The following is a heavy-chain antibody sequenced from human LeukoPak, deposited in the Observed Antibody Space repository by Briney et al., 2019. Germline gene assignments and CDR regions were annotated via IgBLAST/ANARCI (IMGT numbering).Heavy chain of an antibody. J-gene: IGHJ4*02. Sequence: SETLSLTCTVSGGSISSYHWSWIRQPAGKGLEWIGRIYTSGSTNYNPSLKSRVTMSVDTSKNQFSLKLSSVTAADTAVYYCARGGAGYDFWSGRSPYYFDYWGQGTLVTVSS. V-gene: IGHV4-4*07. CDR1: GGSISSYH. D-gene: IGHD3-3*01. CDR2: IYTSGST. CDR3: ARGGAGYDFWSGRSPYYFDY.